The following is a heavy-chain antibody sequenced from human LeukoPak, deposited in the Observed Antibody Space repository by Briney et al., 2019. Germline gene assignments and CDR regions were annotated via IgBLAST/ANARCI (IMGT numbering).Heavy chain of an antibody. CDR1: GFTFSSYA. D-gene: IGHD2-15*01. CDR3: ARGLCSGGSCYGYFDY. V-gene: IGHV3-30-3*01. Sequence: GRSLRLSCAASGFTFSSYAMHWVRQAPGKGLEWVAVISYDGSNKYYADSVKGRFTISRDNSKNTLYLQMNSLRAEDTAVYYCARGLCSGGSCYGYFDYWGQGTLVTVSS. J-gene: IGHJ4*02. CDR2: ISYDGSNK.